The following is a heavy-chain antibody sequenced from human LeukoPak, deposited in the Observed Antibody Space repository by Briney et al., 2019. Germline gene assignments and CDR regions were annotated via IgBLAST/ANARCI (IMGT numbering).Heavy chain of an antibody. CDR3: ARGGQGDGYSADEAFDF. V-gene: IGHV6-1*01. J-gene: IGHJ3*01. Sequence: SQSLSLTCAISGDSVSGNSTAYNWIRQSPSRGLEWLGRTYYRSKWYNDYAVSVKSRITINPDTSKNQLSLQLNSETPDDTAVYYCARGGQGDGYSADEAFDFWGQGTMVTVSS. CDR1: GDSVSGNSTA. D-gene: IGHD5-24*01. CDR2: TYYRSKWYN.